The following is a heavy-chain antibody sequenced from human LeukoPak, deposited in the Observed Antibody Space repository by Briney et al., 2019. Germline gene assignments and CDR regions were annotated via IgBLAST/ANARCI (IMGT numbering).Heavy chain of an antibody. D-gene: IGHD6-19*01. CDR1: GGTFSSYA. CDR3: ARSLYSSGWYDY. J-gene: IGHJ4*02. Sequence: GASVKVSCKASGGTFSSYAISWVRQAPGQGLEWMGRIIPIFGTANYAQKFQGRVTITTDESTSTAYMELSSLRSEDTAVYYCARSLYSSGWYDYWGQGTLVTVSS. V-gene: IGHV1-69*05. CDR2: IIPIFGTA.